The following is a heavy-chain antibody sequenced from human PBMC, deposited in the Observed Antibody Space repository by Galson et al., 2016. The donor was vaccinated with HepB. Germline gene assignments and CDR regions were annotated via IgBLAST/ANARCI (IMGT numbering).Heavy chain of an antibody. D-gene: IGHD3-10*01. CDR2: IYSGGSI. Sequence: SLRLSCAASGFTVSNNYMSWVRQAPGKGLEWVSLIYSGGSIYFADSVKGRFTISRDNSKNTLYLQMNSLRAEDTAVYYCARLYFGSGGAVDYWGQGTLVTVSS. CDR3: ARLYFGSGGAVDY. V-gene: IGHV3-53*01. CDR1: GFTVSNNY. J-gene: IGHJ4*02.